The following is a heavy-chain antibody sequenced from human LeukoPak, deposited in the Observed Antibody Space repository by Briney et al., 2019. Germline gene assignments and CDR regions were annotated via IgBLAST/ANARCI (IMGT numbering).Heavy chain of an antibody. CDR3: AELGITMIGGV. V-gene: IGHV3-21*04. J-gene: IGHJ6*04. CDR2: TSNIGNHI. CDR1: GFSFSRFS. Sequence: GGSLRLSCEASGFSFSRFSMNWVRHVPGKGLEWVAFTSNIGNHIYYADSVKGRLTISRDNAKNSLYLQMNSLRAEDTAVYYCAELGITMIGGVWGKGTTVTISS. D-gene: IGHD3-10*02.